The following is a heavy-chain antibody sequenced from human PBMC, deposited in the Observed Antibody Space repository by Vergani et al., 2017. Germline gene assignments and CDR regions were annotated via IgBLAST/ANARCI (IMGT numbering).Heavy chain of an antibody. CDR3: ARVGGYYDFRQDAFDI. V-gene: IGHV1-69*04. CDR2: IIPILGIA. J-gene: IGHJ3*02. D-gene: IGHD3-3*01. Sequence: QVQLVQSGAEVKKPGASVKVSCKASGGTFSSYAISWVRQAPGQGLEWMGRIIPILGIANYAQKFQGRVTITADKSTSTAYMELSSLRSEDTAVYYCARVGGYYDFRQDAFDIWGRGTMVIVSS. CDR1: GGTFSSYA.